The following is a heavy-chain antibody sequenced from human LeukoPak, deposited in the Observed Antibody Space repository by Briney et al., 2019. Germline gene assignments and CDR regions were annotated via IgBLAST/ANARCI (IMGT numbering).Heavy chain of an antibody. J-gene: IGHJ6*03. Sequence: SETLSLTCAVSGYSISSGYCWGWIRQPPGKGLEWIGNIYHSGSTYYNPSLKSRVTISVDTSKNQFSLKLSSVTAADTAVYYCARQGSSTSSYYYMDVWGKGTTVTVSS. CDR3: ARQGSSTSSYYYMDV. V-gene: IGHV4-38-2*01. CDR1: GYSISSGYC. CDR2: IYHSGST. D-gene: IGHD2-2*01.